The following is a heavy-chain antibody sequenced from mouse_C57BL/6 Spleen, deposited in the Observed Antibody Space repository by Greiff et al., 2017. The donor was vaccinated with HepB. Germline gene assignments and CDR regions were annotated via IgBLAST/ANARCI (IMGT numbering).Heavy chain of an antibody. CDR1: GYTFTSYW. CDR2: INPSNGGT. J-gene: IGHJ2*01. V-gene: IGHV1-53*01. CDR3: ARQGYYGRGGYFDY. D-gene: IGHD1-1*01. Sequence: QVQLQQPGTELVKPGASVKLSCKASGYTFTSYWMHWVKQRPGQGLEWIGNINPSNGGTNYNEKFKSKATLTVDKSSSTAYMQLSSRTSEDAAVYYCARQGYYGRGGYFDYWGQGTTLTVSS.